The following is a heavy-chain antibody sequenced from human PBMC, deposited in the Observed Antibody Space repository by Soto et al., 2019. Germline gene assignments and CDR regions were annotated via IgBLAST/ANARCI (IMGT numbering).Heavy chain of an antibody. V-gene: IGHV4-59*08. D-gene: IGHD4-17*01. Sequence: QVQLQESGPGLVKPSETLSLTCTVSGDSISNYYWSWIRQPPGKGLEWIGYIYYSGSTKYNPSLTSRGTISVATSKNQFSLRLSSVTAADSAVYYCARSGDYTNYYYYYMDVWGKGTTVTVSS. CDR3: ARSGDYTNYYYYYMDV. CDR1: GDSISNYY. J-gene: IGHJ6*03. CDR2: IYYSGST.